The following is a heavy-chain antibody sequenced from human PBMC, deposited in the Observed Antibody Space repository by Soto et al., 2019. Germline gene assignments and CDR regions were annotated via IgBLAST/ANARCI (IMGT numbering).Heavy chain of an antibody. CDR2: INSDGSTI. Sequence: EVQLVESGGGLVQPGGSLRLSCVASGFTFSDYWMHWVRQVPGKGLLWVSRINSDGSTINYADSVKGRFTVSRDNAKNPLYLQMNSLRAEDTAIYYCSKARSQRSGRDRGQGTLVTVSS. J-gene: IGHJ4*02. CDR3: SKARSQRSGRD. V-gene: IGHV3-74*01. D-gene: IGHD3-10*01. CDR1: GFTFSDYW.